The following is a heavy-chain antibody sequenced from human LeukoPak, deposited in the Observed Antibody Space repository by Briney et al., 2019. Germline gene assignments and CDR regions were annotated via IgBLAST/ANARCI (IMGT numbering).Heavy chain of an antibody. CDR2: IYYSGST. CDR3: ARDLTGTTSFPFDY. J-gene: IGHJ4*02. Sequence: SETLSLTCTVSGGSISSSSYYWGWIRQPPGKGLEWIGSIYYSGSTYYNPSLKSRVTISVDTSKNQFSLKLSSVTAADTAVYYCARDLTGTTSFPFDYWGQGTLVTVSS. CDR1: GGSISSSSYY. V-gene: IGHV4-39*07. D-gene: IGHD1-20*01.